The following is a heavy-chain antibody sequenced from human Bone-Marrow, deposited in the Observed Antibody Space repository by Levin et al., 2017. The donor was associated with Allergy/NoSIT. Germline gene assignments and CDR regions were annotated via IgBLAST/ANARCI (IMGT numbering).Heavy chain of an antibody. CDR1: GFTFSTSA. D-gene: IGHD2-2*01. J-gene: IGHJ6*02. Sequence: GGSLRLSCAASGFTFSTSAMSWVRQAPGKGLEWVSTISGSGLTTYYAGAVKGRFTISRDRSKATLYLEMKSLRADDTALYYCAKDEYASSPQTYGMDVWGQGTTVSVSS. CDR3: AKDEYASSPQTYGMDV. CDR2: ISGSGLTT. V-gene: IGHV3-23*01.